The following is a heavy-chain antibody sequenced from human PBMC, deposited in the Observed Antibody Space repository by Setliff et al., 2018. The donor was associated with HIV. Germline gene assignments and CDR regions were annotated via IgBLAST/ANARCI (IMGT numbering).Heavy chain of an antibody. CDR1: GGSFSGYY. D-gene: IGHD3-22*01. V-gene: IGHV4-34*01. J-gene: IGHJ4*02. CDR2: INHSGST. CDR3: AREYDSSGYGANFDY. Sequence: SKTLSLTCAVYGGSFSGYYWSWIRQPPGKGLEWIGEINHSGSTNYNPSLKSRVTISVDTSKNQFSLRLSSVTAADTAVYYCAREYDSSGYGANFDYWGQGTLVTVSS.